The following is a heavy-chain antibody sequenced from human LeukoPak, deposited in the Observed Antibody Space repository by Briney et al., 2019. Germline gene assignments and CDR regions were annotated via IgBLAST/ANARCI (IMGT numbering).Heavy chain of an antibody. Sequence: SETLSLTCAVYGGSFSGYYWSWIRQPPGKGLEWIGEINHSGSTNYNPSLKSRVTISVDTSKNQFSLKMNSVTAADTAVYYCARGVHGYSYGYVPWELYSYMDVWGKGTTVSISS. CDR1: GGSFSGYY. CDR2: INHSGST. J-gene: IGHJ6*03. V-gene: IGHV4-34*01. D-gene: IGHD5-18*01. CDR3: ARGVHGYSYGYVPWELYSYMDV.